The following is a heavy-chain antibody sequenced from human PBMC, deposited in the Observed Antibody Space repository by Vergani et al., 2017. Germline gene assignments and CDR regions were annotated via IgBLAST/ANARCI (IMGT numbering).Heavy chain of an antibody. Sequence: QMQLVQPGAEVKKTGSSVKVSCKASGYTFTYRYLHWVRQAPGQALEWMGWITPFNGNTNYAQKFQDRVTITRDRSMSTAYMELSSLRSEDTAMYYCALAESSTSCINSVCITPETGSWFDPWGQGTLVTVSS. V-gene: IGHV1-45*02. D-gene: IGHD2-2*01. CDR1: GYTFTYRY. CDR3: ALAESSTSCINSVCITPETGSWFDP. J-gene: IGHJ5*02. CDR2: ITPFNGNT.